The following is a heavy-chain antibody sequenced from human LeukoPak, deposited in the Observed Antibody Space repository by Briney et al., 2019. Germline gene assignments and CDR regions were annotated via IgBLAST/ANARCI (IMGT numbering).Heavy chain of an antibody. Sequence: GGSLRLSCAASGFTFSRYWMHWVRQAPGKGLMWVSRISPDGNTTLYADSMKGRFTISRDNAKNSLYLQMNSLRAEDTAVYYCARAGDIVATMNYFDYWGQGTLVTVSS. J-gene: IGHJ4*02. V-gene: IGHV3-74*03. D-gene: IGHD5-12*01. CDR2: ISPDGNTT. CDR3: ARAGDIVATMNYFDY. CDR1: GFTFSRYW.